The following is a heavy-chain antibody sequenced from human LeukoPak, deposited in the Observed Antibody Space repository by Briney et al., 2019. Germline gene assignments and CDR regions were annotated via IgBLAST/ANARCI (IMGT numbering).Heavy chain of an antibody. J-gene: IGHJ6*03. V-gene: IGHV3-72*01. CDR2: IRNAANDYTT. D-gene: IGHD6-19*01. CDR3: ARAVAALYYYYYMDV. CDR1: GFTFSGHY. Sequence: GGSLRLSCEASGFTFSGHYMDWVRQAPGKGLEWVGRIRNAANDYTTDYATSVKGRFIISRGDSRNSLYLQMNSLRAEDTAVYYCARAVAALYYYYYMDVWGKGTTVTVSS.